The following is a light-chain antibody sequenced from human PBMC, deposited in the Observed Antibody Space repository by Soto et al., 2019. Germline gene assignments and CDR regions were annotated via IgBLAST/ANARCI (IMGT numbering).Light chain of an antibody. V-gene: IGLV2-11*01. CDR1: TSDVGGYNY. CDR2: DVN. J-gene: IGLJ2*01. CDR3: CSYAGSYSI. Sequence: QPVLTQPRSVSGSPGQSVTISCTGTTSDVGGYNYVSWYQQHPGKAPKLIIYDVNKRPSGVPDRFSGSKSGNTASLTISGLEAEDEADYYCCSYAGSYSIFGGGTKLTVL.